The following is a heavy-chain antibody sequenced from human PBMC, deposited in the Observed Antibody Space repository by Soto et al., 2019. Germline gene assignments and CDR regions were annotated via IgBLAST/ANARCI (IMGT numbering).Heavy chain of an antibody. V-gene: IGHV3-23*01. J-gene: IGHJ4*02. D-gene: IGHD2-2*01. CDR1: GFTFSSYA. CDR3: AKGRPRIVVVPAFDY. Sequence: GGSLRLSCAASGFTFSSYAMSWVRQAPGKGLEWVSAISGSGGSTYYADSAKGRFTISRDNSKNTLYLQMNSLRAEDTAVYYCAKGRPRIVVVPAFDYWGQGTLVTVSS. CDR2: ISGSGGST.